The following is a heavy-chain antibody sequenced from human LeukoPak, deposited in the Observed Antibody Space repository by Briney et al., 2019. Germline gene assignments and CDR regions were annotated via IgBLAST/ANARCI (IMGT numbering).Heavy chain of an antibody. D-gene: IGHD6-13*01. J-gene: IGHJ3*02. V-gene: IGHV3-7*01. CDR3: ARDWSSGWYPAFDI. CDR1: GFTFSSYW. Sequence: PGGSLRLSCAASGFTFSSYWMSWVRQAPGKGLEWVANIKQDGSEKYYVDSVKGRFTISRDNAKNSLYLQMNSLRAEDTAVYYCARDWSSGWYPAFDIWGQGTMVTVSS. CDR2: IKQDGSEK.